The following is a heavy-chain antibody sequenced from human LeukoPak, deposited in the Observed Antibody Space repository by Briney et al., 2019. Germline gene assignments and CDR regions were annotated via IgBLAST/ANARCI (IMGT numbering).Heavy chain of an antibody. V-gene: IGHV1-18*01. D-gene: IGHD6-19*01. J-gene: IGHJ4*02. Sequence: ASVKVSCKASGYTFTSYGISWVRQAPGQGLEWMGWISAYNGNTNYAQKLQGRVTMTTDTSTSTAYMELRSLRSDDTAVYYCARDSRSSGWCHFDYWGQGTLVTVSS. CDR3: ARDSRSSGWCHFDY. CDR1: GYTFTSYG. CDR2: ISAYNGNT.